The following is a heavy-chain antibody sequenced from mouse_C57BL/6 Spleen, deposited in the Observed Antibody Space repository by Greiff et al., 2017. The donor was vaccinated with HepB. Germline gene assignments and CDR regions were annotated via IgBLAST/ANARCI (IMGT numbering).Heavy chain of an antibody. J-gene: IGHJ2*01. D-gene: IGHD1-1*01. CDR1: GYAFSSSW. Sequence: QVQLQQSGPELVKPGASVKISCKASGYAFSSSWMNWVKQRPGKGLEWIGRIYPGDGDTNYNGKFKGKATLTADKSSSTAYMQLSSLTSEDSAVYFCARDYGRRPDYWGQGTTLTVSS. CDR2: IYPGDGDT. CDR3: ARDYGRRPDY. V-gene: IGHV1-82*01.